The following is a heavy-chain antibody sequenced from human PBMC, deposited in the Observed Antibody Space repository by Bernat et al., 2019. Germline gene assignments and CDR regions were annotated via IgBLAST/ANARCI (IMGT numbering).Heavy chain of an antibody. J-gene: IGHJ4*02. V-gene: IGHV3-23*01. CDR2: ISGSGGST. Sequence: EVQLLESGGGLVQPGGSLRFSCAASGFTFSSYAMSWVRQAPGKGLEWVSAISGSGGSTYYADSVKGRFTISRDNSKNTLYLQMNSLRAEDTAVYYCAKGQWLVRVKIDFDYWGQGTLVTVSS. D-gene: IGHD6-19*01. CDR3: AKGQWLVRVKIDFDY. CDR1: GFTFSSYA.